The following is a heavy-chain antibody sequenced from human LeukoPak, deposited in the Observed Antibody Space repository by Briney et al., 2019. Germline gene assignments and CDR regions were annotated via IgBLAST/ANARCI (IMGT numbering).Heavy chain of an antibody. CDR1: GGSISSYY. CDR3: ARHIGAYVYYFDY. J-gene: IGHJ4*02. D-gene: IGHD4-17*01. Sequence: SETLSLTCTVSGGSISSYYWSWIRQPPGEGLEWIGYFYYSGSTNCNPSLKSRVTMSVDTSKNQFSLKLSSVTAADTAVYYCARHIGAYVYYFDYWGQGTLATVSS. CDR2: FYYSGST. V-gene: IGHV4-59*01.